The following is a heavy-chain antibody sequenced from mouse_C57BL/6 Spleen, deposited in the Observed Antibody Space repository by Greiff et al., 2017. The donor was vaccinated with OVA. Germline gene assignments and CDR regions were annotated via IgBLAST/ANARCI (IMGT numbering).Heavy chain of an antibody. V-gene: IGHV1-81*01. J-gene: IGHJ4*01. CDR2: MYPRSGNT. CDR1: GYTFTSYG. Sequence: QVQLQQSGAELARPGASVKLSCKVSGYTFTSYGICWVKQRTGQGLEWIGEMYPRSGNTYYNEKFKGKVTLTAEKSSSTAYMELRSLTSEYSAVYFCARRRTDEDYYAMDYWVQETSVTVSS. CDR3: ARRRTDEDYYAMDY.